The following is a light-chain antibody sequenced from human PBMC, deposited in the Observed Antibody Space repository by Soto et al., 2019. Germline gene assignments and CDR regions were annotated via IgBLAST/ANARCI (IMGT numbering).Light chain of an antibody. Sequence: EIVLTQSPGTLSLSPGERATLSCRASQSVSSNYLAWYQQKPGQAPRPLIYGASSRATGIPDRFSGSGSGTDFTLTISSLEPEDFAVYYCQHCGSSPITFGQGTRLEIK. CDR3: QHCGSSPIT. CDR1: QSVSSNY. CDR2: GAS. J-gene: IGKJ5*01. V-gene: IGKV3-20*01.